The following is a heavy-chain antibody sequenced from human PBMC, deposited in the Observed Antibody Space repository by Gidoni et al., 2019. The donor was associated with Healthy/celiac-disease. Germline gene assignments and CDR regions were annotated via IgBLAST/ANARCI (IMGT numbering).Heavy chain of an antibody. CDR2: ISGSGGST. D-gene: IGHD3-3*01. V-gene: IGHV3-23*01. CDR1: GITFSSYA. J-gene: IGHJ4*02. CDR3: AKRVSIFGVVKDGGGTYYFDY. Sequence: EVQLLESGGGLIQPGGTLRLYCAASGITFSSYAMSWARQAPGKGLEWVSAISGSGGSTCYADSVKGRFTISRDNSKNTLYLQMNSLRSEDTAVYYCAKRVSIFGVVKDGGGTYYFDYLCQGTLVTVSS.